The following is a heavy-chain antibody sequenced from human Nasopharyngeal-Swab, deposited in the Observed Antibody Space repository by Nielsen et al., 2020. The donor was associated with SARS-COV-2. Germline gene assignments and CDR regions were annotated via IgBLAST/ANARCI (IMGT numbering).Heavy chain of an antibody. D-gene: IGHD6-19*01. V-gene: IGHV1-18*04. J-gene: IGHJ2*01. CDR2: ISAYNGNT. CDR1: GYTFTSYG. CDR3: ARDSGSGWSDWYFDL. Sequence: ASVTVSCMASGYTFTSYGISWVRQAPGQGLEWMGWISAYNGNTNYAQKLQGRVTMTTDTSTSTAYMELRSLRSDDTALYYCARDSGSGWSDWYFDLWVRGPLVTVSS.